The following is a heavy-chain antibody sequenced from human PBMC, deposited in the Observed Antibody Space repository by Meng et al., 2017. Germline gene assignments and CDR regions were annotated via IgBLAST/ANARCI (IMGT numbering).Heavy chain of an antibody. D-gene: IGHD4-23*01. V-gene: IGHV1-2*06. CDR1: GYLFTGYY. J-gene: IGHJ4*02. CDR3: AREIASRGNHAR. Sequence: QVQLVKSGAELKKPGASVKVSCKASGYLFTGYYIHWVRQAPGQGLEWMGQINPNSGVTNFAQRFQGRVTMTRDTSISTAYMELSRLTSDDTAVYYCAREIASRGNHARWGQGTLVTVSS. CDR2: INPNSGVT.